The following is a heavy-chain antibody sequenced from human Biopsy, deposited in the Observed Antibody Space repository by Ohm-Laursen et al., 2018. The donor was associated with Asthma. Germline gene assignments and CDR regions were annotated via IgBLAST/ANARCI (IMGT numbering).Heavy chain of an antibody. CDR1: GGTFNTYV. CDR3: ARKAGSCISRTCYSLDF. V-gene: IGHV1-69*13. Sequence: SVKAFHQSLGGTFNTYVIGWVRQAPGQGLEWMGGINSVFGTTTYPQKFQDRVTITADDSPSTVYTELSSLRSEDTAVYYCARKAGSCISRTCYSLDFWGQGTLVTVSS. J-gene: IGHJ4*02. D-gene: IGHD2-2*01. CDR2: INSVFGTT.